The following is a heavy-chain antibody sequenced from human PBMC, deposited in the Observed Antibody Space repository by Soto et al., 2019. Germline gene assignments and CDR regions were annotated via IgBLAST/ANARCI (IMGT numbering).Heavy chain of an antibody. V-gene: IGHV3-21*01. CDR2: ISGSSSYF. CDR1: GFTFSTSI. CDR3: ARKDLVAIKGGFDP. J-gene: IGHJ5*02. D-gene: IGHD3-22*01. Sequence: EVQLVESGGGLVKPGGSLRLSCAASGFTFSTSIMIWVRQAPGKGLEWVSSISGSSSYFYYADSVKGRFTISRDNAKNSLYLQMNSLRAEDTAMYYCARKDLVAIKGGFDPWGQGALVIVSS.